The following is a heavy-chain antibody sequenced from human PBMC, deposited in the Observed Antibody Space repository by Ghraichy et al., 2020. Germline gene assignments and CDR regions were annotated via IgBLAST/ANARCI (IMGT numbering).Heavy chain of an antibody. D-gene: IGHD3-3*01. V-gene: IGHV4-31*03. CDR3: ARKEWPTPSPFDY. Sequence: LSLTCTVSGGSISSGGYYWSWIRQHPGKGLEWIGYIYYSGSTYYNPSLKSRVTISVDTSKNQFSLKLSSVTAADTAVYYCARKEWPTPSPFDYWGQGTLVTVSS. CDR1: GGSISSGGYY. CDR2: IYYSGST. J-gene: IGHJ4*02.